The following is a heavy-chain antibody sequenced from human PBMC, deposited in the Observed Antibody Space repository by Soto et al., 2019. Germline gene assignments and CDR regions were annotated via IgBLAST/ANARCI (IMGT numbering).Heavy chain of an antibody. CDR2: IYYSGDT. CDR3: ARSVFP. Sequence: TSETLSLTCTVSGGSISSTGVYWAWIRQPPGKGLEWIGSIYYSGDTYYHPSLKSRVTISVDTAKNQFSLKLSSVTAADTAVYYCARSVFPWGQGTLVTVSS. J-gene: IGHJ5*02. V-gene: IGHV4-39*07. CDR1: GGSISSTGVY.